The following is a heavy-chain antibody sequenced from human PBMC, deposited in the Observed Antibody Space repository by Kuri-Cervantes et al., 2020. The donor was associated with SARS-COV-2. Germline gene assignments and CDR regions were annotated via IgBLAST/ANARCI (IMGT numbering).Heavy chain of an antibody. V-gene: IGHV3-9*01. D-gene: IGHD3-22*01. CDR2: ISWNSGSI. J-gene: IGHJ4*02. CDR1: GFTVSSNY. Sequence: SLKISCAASGFTVSSNYMSWVRQAPGKGLEWVSGISWNSGSIGYADSVKGRFTISRDNAKNSLYLQMNSLRAEDTAFYYCAKSHTYFSESSGYGAFDYWGQGTLVTVSS. CDR3: AKSHTYFSESSGYGAFDY.